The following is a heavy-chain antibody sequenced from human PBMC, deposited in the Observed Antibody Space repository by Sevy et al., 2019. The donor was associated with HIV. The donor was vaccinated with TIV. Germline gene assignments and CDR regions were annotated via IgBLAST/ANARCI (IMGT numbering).Heavy chain of an antibody. D-gene: IGHD1-1*01. CDR1: GFTFSSYW. CDR2: IKQDGSEK. V-gene: IGHV3-7*01. CDR3: ARGYNWNQALFDY. J-gene: IGHJ4*02. Sequence: GGSLRLSCAASGFTFSSYWMSWVRQAPGKGLEWVANIKQDGSEKYYVDSVKGRFTISRDNAKNSLYLQMNSLRAEDTAVYYCARGYNWNQALFDYWGQGTLVTVSS.